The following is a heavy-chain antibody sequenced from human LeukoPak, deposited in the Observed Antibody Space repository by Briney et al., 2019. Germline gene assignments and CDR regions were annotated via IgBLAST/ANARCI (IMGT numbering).Heavy chain of an antibody. CDR1: GFTFSSYW. V-gene: IGHV3-7*03. CDR2: IKQDGSEK. CDR3: ARDPPRHVQVPCY. J-gene: IGHJ4*02. D-gene: IGHD5-24*01. Sequence: GGSLRLSCATSGFTFSSYWMTWVRQAPGKWLEWVANIKQDGSEKNYVDSVKGRFTISRDNSKNSLYLQMNSLRAEDTAVYYWARDPPRHVQVPCYWGQGTRVTVSS.